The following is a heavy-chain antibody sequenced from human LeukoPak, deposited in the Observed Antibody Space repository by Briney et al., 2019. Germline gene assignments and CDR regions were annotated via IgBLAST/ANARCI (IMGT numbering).Heavy chain of an antibody. CDR3: ARATANYGGAFDY. V-gene: IGHV4-61*02. CDR1: GGSISSGTYY. Sequence: SETLSLTCTVSGGSISSGTYYWSWIRQPAGKGLEWIGRIYTSGSTNYNPSLKSRVTISVDTSKNQFSLKLSSVTAADTAVYYCARATANYGGAFDYWGQGTLVTVSS. CDR2: IYTSGST. D-gene: IGHD4-17*01. J-gene: IGHJ4*02.